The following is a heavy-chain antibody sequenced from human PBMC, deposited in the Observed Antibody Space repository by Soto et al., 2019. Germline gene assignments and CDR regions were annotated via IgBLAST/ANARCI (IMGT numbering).Heavy chain of an antibody. Sequence: GGSLRLSCAASGFTSGFTFSSYAMSWVRQAPGKGLEWVSAISGSGGSTYYADSVKGRFTISRDNSKNTLYLQMNSLRAEDTAVYYCAKENSSGWYAGPFDYWGQGTLVTVSS. V-gene: IGHV3-23*01. J-gene: IGHJ4*02. D-gene: IGHD6-19*01. CDR1: GFTFSSYA. CDR2: ISGSGGST. CDR3: AKENSSGWYAGPFDY.